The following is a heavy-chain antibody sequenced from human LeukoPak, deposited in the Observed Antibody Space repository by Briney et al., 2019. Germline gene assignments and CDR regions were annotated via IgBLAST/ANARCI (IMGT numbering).Heavy chain of an antibody. V-gene: IGHV4-61*02. CDR3: AREGVEIDY. D-gene: IGHD5-24*01. CDR2: IYTSGST. Sequence: PSQTLSLTCTVSGNSISSGDNYWSWIRQPAGKGLEWIGRIYTSGSTNYNPSLKSRVTISVDTSKNQFSLKLSSVTAADTAVYYCAREGVEIDYWGQGTLVTVSS. CDR1: GNSISSGDNY. J-gene: IGHJ4*02.